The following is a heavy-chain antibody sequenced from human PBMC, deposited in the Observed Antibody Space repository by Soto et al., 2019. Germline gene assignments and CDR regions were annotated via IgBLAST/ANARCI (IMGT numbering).Heavy chain of an antibody. D-gene: IGHD3-16*01. CDR2: INHSGST. Sequence: SETLSLTSAVYGGSFSGYYWSWIRQPPGKGLEWIGEINHSGSTNYNPSLKSRVTISVDTSKNQFSLKLSSVTAADTAVYYCVGDYYYYYGMDVWGQGTTVT. CDR3: VGDYYYYYGMDV. J-gene: IGHJ6*02. CDR1: GGSFSGYY. V-gene: IGHV4-34*01.